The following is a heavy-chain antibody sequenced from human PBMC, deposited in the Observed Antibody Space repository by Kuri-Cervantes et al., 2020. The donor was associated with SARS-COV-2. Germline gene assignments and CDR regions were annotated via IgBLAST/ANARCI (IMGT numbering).Heavy chain of an antibody. CDR1: GFSFSSFP. Sequence: GGSLRLSCAASGFSFSSFPMHWVRQAPGKGLEWVTFISYDGKNKKCLASGKGRFTISRDNSQNTLHLQMKSLRGEDTAIYYCAKDRAGVHDFWGQGTLVTVSS. V-gene: IGHV3-30*18. CDR3: AKDRAGVHDF. D-gene: IGHD2-21*01. CDR2: ISYDGKNK. J-gene: IGHJ4*02.